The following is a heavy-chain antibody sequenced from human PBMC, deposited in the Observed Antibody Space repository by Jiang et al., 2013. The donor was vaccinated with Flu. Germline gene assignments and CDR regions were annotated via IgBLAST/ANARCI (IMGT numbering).Heavy chain of an antibody. V-gene: IGHV3-23*01. J-gene: IGHJ4*02. D-gene: IGHD3/OR15-3a*01. CDR2: ISGSGGST. Sequence: TFSSYAMSWVRQAPGKGLEWVSAISGSGGSTYYADSVKGRFTISRDNSKNTLYLQMNSLRAEDTAVYYCANGLEGNFDYWGQGTLVTVSS. CDR1: TFSSYA. CDR3: ANGLEGNFDY.